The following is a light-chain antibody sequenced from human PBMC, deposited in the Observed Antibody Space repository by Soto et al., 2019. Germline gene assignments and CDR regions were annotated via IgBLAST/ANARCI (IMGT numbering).Light chain of an antibody. J-gene: IGLJ1*01. CDR3: CSYAGSSAYV. CDR2: DVS. CDR1: SSDVGGYNH. Sequence: QSVLTQPRSVSGSPGQSVTISCTGTSSDVGGYNHVSWYQQNPGEAPKVMIFDVSKRPSGVPDRFSGSKSDNTASLTISGLQAGDEADYYCCSYAGSSAYVFGAGTKVTVL. V-gene: IGLV2-11*01.